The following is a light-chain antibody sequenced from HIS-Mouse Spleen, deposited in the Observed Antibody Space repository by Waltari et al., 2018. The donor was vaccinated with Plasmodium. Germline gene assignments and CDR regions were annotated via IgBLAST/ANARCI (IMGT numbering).Light chain of an antibody. CDR1: KLGDKY. V-gene: IGLV3-1*01. CDR3: QAWDSSTVV. J-gene: IGLJ2*01. CDR2: QDS. Sequence: SYELTQPPSVSVSPGQTASITCSAAKLGDKYACWYQQKPGQSPALVIYQDSKRPSGIPERFSGSNSGNTATLTISGTQAMDEADYYCQAWDSSTVVFGGGTKLTVL.